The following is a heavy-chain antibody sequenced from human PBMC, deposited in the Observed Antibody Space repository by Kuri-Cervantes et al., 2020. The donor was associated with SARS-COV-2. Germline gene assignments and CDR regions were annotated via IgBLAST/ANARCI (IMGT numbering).Heavy chain of an antibody. CDR2: IYTSGST. CDR3: ARSRIAVADWCFDL. Sequence: SETLSLTCTVSGGSISSYYWSWIRQPAGKGLEWIGRIYTSGSTNYNPSLKSRVTMSVDTSKNQFSLKLSSVTAADTAVYYCARSRIAVADWCFDLWGRGTLVTVSS. D-gene: IGHD6-19*01. V-gene: IGHV4-4*07. CDR1: GGSISSYY. J-gene: IGHJ2*01.